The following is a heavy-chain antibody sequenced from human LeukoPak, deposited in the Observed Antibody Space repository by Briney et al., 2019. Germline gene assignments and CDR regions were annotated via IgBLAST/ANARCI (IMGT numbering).Heavy chain of an antibody. CDR3: AKGAYYYDSSGYYFGY. D-gene: IGHD3-22*01. Sequence: SLRLFCAASGFTFDDYAMHWAGPAPGRGLEGVSGISWYSGSIGYADSVKGRFPISRDNAKNSLYLQMDSLRAEDTALYYCAKGAYYYDSSGYYFGYWGQGTLVTVSS. J-gene: IGHJ4*02. V-gene: IGHV3-9*01. CDR1: GFTFDDYA. CDR2: ISWYSGSI.